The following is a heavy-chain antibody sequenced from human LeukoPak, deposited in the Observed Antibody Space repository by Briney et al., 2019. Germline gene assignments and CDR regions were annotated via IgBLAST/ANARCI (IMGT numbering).Heavy chain of an antibody. CDR2: FYNRGIT. J-gene: IGHJ3*02. Sequence: PSETLSLTCTVSGGSISSSGYYWAWVRQPPGKGLEWIGSFYNRGITYYNPSLESRVAMSVDTSKNQFSLKLSSLTAADTAVYYCASPGLYCSGTCYHPLDIWGQGTMVTVTS. D-gene: IGHD2-2*01. CDR3: ASPGLYCSGTCYHPLDI. V-gene: IGHV4-39*01. CDR1: GGSISSSGYY.